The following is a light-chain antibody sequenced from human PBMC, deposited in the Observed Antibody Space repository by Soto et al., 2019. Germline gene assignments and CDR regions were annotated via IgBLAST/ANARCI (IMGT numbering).Light chain of an antibody. J-gene: IGKJ4*01. Sequence: EIVLTQSPVTLSSSPGERATLTCRASQSVSTSLDWYQQKPGQSPRLLIYDAAHRATGIPVRFSGGGSGTDFTLTISSLEPEDFAVYYCQQRSKWPLTFGGGTKVEIK. CDR2: DAA. CDR3: QQRSKWPLT. CDR1: QSVSTS. V-gene: IGKV3-11*01.